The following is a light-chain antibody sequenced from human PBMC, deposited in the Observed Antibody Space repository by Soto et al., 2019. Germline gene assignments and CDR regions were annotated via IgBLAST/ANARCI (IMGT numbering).Light chain of an antibody. Sequence: QSALTQPASVSGSPGQSITISCTGTSSDVGNYNLVSWFQQLPGKAPKLLIYEGTKRPSGVSNRFSGSRSGTRASLTISGLQAEDEADYYCCSYAGSSTWVFGGGTQLTVL. J-gene: IGLJ3*02. CDR2: EGT. V-gene: IGLV2-23*01. CDR3: CSYAGSSTWV. CDR1: SSDVGNYNL.